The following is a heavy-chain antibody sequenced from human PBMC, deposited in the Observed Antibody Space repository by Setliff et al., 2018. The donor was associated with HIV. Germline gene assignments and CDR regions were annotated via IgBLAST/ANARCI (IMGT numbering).Heavy chain of an antibody. D-gene: IGHD3-9*01. CDR3: AKGTYYDLLTAYYLSDYYMDV. J-gene: IGHJ6*03. CDR1: GLTFSNYW. CDR2: ISSSSTYI. V-gene: IGHV3-21*01. Sequence: PGGSLRLSCAASGLTFSNYWMAWVRQAPGKGLEWVSSISSSSTYIYYADSVKGRFTSSRDNAKNSLYLQMNSLRPEDTAVYYCAKGTYYDLLTAYYLSDYYMDVWGQGTTVTVSS.